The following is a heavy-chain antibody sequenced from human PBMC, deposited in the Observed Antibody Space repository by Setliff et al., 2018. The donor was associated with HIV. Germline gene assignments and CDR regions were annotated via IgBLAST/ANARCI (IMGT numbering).Heavy chain of an antibody. D-gene: IGHD3-9*01. CDR3: ATDAYHDFLTGPTPGAFDI. J-gene: IGHJ3*02. CDR2: IIPMFGTL. V-gene: IGHV1-69*05. CDR1: GGTFSSYA. Sequence: ASVKVSCKASGGTFSSYAINWVRQAPGQGLQWMGGIIPMFGTLNFAQKFQGRVTISTDDSTSTAYMELNSLRSEDTAVYYCATDAYHDFLTGPTPGAFDIWGQGTVVTVSS.